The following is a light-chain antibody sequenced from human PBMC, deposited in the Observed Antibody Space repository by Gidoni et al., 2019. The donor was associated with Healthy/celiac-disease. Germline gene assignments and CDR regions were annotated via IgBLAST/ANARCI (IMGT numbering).Light chain of an antibody. V-gene: IGKV1-5*01. CDR3: QQYNSYSYT. Sequence: DIQMTQSPPTLSASVGDRVTITCRDSLSISSLAWYQQKPGKAPKLLVYDASSLESGVPSRFSGSGSRTEFTLTISSLQPDDFATYYCQQYNSYSYTFGQGTKLEIK. CDR1: LSISS. J-gene: IGKJ2*01. CDR2: DAS.